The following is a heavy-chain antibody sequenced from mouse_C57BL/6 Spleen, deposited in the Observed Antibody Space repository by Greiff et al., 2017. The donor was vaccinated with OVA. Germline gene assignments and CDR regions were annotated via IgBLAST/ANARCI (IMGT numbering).Heavy chain of an antibody. J-gene: IGHJ2*01. D-gene: IGHD2-4*01. CDR1: GYSITSGYY. CDR2: ISYDGSN. CDR3: ASIYYDFFDY. V-gene: IGHV3-6*01. Sequence: EVQLQQSGPGLVKPSQSLSLTCSVTGYSITSGYYWNWIRQFPGNKLEWMGYISYDGSNNYNPSLKNRISITRDTSKNKCFLKLNSVTTEDTATYYCASIYYDFFDYWGQGTTLTVSS.